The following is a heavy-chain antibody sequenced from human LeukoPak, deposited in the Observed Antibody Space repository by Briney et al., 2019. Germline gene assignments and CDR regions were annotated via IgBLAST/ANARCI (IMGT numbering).Heavy chain of an antibody. CDR1: GDSIISGSHF. J-gene: IGHJ6*03. V-gene: IGHV4-39*07. CDR2: IFYSGST. CDR3: ARVPYEIRLYYMDV. Sequence: SETLSLTCTVSGDSIISGSHFWGWIRQPPGKGLEWIGFIFYSGSTYYNPSLTSRVTISVDTSGNQFSLKVTSVTAADAAVYYCARVPYEIRLYYMDVWGKGTTVTVSS. D-gene: IGHD2-21*01.